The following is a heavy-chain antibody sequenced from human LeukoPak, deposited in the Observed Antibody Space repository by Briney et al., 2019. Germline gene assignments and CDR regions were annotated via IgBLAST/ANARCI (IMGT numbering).Heavy chain of an antibody. V-gene: IGHV3-30*18. CDR2: ISYDGNNQ. CDR3: AKRDYFGSVDSYYAMDV. Sequence: PGGSLRLSCAGSGFTFSSYGMHWVRQAPGKGLEWVAVISYDGNNQYYGDSVKGRFTISRDNSKNTLYLQMNSLGAEDTAVYYCAKRDYFGSVDSYYAMDVWGQGTTVTVSS. D-gene: IGHD3-10*01. J-gene: IGHJ6*02. CDR1: GFTFSSYG.